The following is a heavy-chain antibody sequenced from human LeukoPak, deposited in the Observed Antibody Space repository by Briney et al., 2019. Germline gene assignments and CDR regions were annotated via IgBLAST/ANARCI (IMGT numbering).Heavy chain of an antibody. Sequence: GASVKVSCKASGYTFTSYDISWVRQATGQGLEWMGWMNPNSGNTGYAQKFQGRVTMARNTSISTAYMELSSLRSEDTAVYYCARVMRSRYYYDSSGLNPGYWGQGTLVTVSS. V-gene: IGHV1-8*01. D-gene: IGHD3-22*01. J-gene: IGHJ4*02. CDR3: ARVMRSRYYYDSSGLNPGY. CDR2: MNPNSGNT. CDR1: GYTFTSYD.